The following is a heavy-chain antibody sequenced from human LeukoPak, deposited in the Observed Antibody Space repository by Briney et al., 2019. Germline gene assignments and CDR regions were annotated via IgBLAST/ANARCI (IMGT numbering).Heavy chain of an antibody. CDR2: ISGSGGST. Sequence: GGSLRLSCAASGFTFSSYAMSWVRQAPGKGLEWVSAISGSGGSTYYADSVKGRFTISRDNSKNTLYLQMNSLRAEDTAVYYCAKDYVVTYITEGAFDIWGQGTMVTVSS. CDR3: AKDYVVTYITEGAFDI. D-gene: IGHD3-16*01. CDR1: GFTFSSYA. J-gene: IGHJ3*02. V-gene: IGHV3-23*01.